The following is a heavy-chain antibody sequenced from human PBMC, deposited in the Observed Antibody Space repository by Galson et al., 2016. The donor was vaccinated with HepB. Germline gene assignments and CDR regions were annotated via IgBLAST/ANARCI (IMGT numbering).Heavy chain of an antibody. J-gene: IGHJ3*02. CDR3: ARDGPRGGKKSFDI. Sequence: SVKVSCKASGYTLTAYYIYWVRQVPGQGPEWIGWINPNTGATHYAQKFQGRVALTRDTSRSTVYMDLRTLTSDDTAVYLCARDGPRGGKKSFDIWGQGTKVTVSS. D-gene: IGHD3-10*01. CDR2: INPNTGAT. CDR1: GYTLTAYY. V-gene: IGHV1-2*02.